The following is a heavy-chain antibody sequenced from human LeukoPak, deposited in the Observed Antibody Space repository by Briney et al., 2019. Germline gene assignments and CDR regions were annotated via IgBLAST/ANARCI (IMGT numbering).Heavy chain of an antibody. J-gene: IGHJ5*02. CDR3: ARGYCSGGSCYPNWFDP. Sequence: GGSLRLSCAASGFTFSSYSMNWVRQAPRKGLEWVSSISSSSSYIYYADSVKGRFTISRDNAKNSLYLQMNSLRAEDTAVYYCARGYCSGGSCYPNWFDPWGQGTLVTVSS. CDR1: GFTFSSYS. CDR2: ISSSSSYI. V-gene: IGHV3-21*01. D-gene: IGHD2-15*01.